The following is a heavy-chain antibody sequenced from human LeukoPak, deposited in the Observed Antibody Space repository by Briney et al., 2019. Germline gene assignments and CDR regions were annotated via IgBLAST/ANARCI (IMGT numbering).Heavy chain of an antibody. CDR1: GFTFSRYW. Sequence: GGSLRLSCAASGFTFSRYWMHWLRQAPGKGLVWVSRINSDGSSTSYADSVRGRFTISRDNAKNTLYLQMSSLRAEDTAVYYCARLFAITGTAQWGQGTLVIVSS. CDR2: INSDGSST. V-gene: IGHV3-74*01. D-gene: IGHD1-20*01. CDR3: ARLFAITGTAQ. J-gene: IGHJ4*02.